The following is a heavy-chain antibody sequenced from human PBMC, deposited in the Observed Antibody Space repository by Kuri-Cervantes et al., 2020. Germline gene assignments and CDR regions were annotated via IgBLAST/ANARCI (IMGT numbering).Heavy chain of an antibody. D-gene: IGHD2-2*01. CDR3: ARGPPDIVVVPAVSWGGYMDV. Sequence: ASVKVSCKASGYTFTSYDINWVRQATGQGLEWMGWMNPNSGNTGYAQKFQGRVTMTRNTSISTAYMGLSSLRSEDTAVYYCARGPPDIVVVPAVSWGGYMDVWGKGTTVTVSS. J-gene: IGHJ6*03. V-gene: IGHV1-8*02. CDR2: MNPNSGNT. CDR1: GYTFTSYD.